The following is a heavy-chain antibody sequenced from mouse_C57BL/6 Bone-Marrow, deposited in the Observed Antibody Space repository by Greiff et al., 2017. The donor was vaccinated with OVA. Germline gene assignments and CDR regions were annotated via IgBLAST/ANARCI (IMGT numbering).Heavy chain of an antibody. CDR3: AKRGGPYSNPTDWYFDV. CDR2: IWRGGST. J-gene: IGHJ1*03. Sequence: QVHVKQSGPGLVQPSQSLSITCTVSGFSLTSYGVHWVRQSPGKGLEWLGVIWRGGSTDYNAAFMSRLSITKDNSKSQVFFKMNSLQADDTAIYYCAKRGGPYSNPTDWYFDVWGTGTTVTVSS. D-gene: IGHD2-5*01. CDR1: GFSLTSYG. V-gene: IGHV2-5*01.